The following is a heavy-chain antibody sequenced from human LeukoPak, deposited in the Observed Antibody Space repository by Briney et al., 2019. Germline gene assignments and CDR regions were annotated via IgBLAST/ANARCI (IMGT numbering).Heavy chain of an antibody. CDR1: GGTFSSYA. J-gene: IGHJ6*02. CDR3: ARDWRPSYGSGIGYYGMDV. CDR2: IIPIFGTA. V-gene: IGHV1-69*13. Sequence: ASVKVSCKASGGTFSSYAIGWVRQAPGQGLEWMGGIIPIFGTANYAQKFQGRVTITADESTSTAYMELSSLRSEDTAVYYCARDWRPSYGSGIGYYGMDVWGQGTTVTVSS. D-gene: IGHD3-10*01.